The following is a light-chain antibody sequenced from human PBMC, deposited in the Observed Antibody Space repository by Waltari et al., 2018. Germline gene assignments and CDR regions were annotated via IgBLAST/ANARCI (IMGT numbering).Light chain of an antibody. CDR3: MQALELPTT. J-gene: IGKJ4*01. V-gene: IGKV2-28*01. Sequence: DTIMTQSPVSLTVTPGESASISCMSSQSLLHGNGYNYVDWYLQKPGRAPQLLFYLASNRASGVPDRFSASGSGTDFKLKISRVEAEDVGVYYCMQALELPTTFGGGTKVEI. CDR2: LAS. CDR1: QSLLHGNGYNY.